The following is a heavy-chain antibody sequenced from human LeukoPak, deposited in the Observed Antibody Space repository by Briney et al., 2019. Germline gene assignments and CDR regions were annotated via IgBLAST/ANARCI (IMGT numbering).Heavy chain of an antibody. Sequence: PGGSLRLSCAASGFTFSHYSMNWVRQAPGKGLEWVSSISSSSSYIYYADSVKGRFTVSRNNAKNSLYLQMDSLRAEDTAVYYCAKWDIVVVPAAFGYWGQGTLVTVSS. CDR2: ISSSSSYI. J-gene: IGHJ4*02. V-gene: IGHV3-21*01. CDR1: GFTFSHYS. CDR3: AKWDIVVVPAAFGY. D-gene: IGHD2-2*01.